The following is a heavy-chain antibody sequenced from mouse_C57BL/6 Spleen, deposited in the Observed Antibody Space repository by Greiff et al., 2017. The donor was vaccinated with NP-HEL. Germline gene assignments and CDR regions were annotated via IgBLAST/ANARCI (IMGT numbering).Heavy chain of an antibody. CDR2: ISSGSSTI. Sequence: EVKLVESGGGLVKPGGSLKLSCAASGFTFSDYGMHWVRQAPEKGLEWVAYISSGSSTIYYADTVKGRFTISRANAKNTLFLQMTSLRSEDTAMYYCARDGIFITTVVAKDAMDYWGQGTSVTVSS. CDR1: GFTFSDYG. V-gene: IGHV5-17*01. D-gene: IGHD1-1*01. J-gene: IGHJ4*01. CDR3: ARDGIFITTVVAKDAMDY.